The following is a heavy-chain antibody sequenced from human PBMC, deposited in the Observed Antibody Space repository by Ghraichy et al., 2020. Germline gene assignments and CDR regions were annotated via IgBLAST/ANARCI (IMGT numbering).Heavy chain of an antibody. CDR2: ISGSGGST. CDR1: GFSFTSYA. D-gene: IGHD3-3*01. Sequence: GGSLRLSCAASGFSFTSYAMSWVRQAPGKGLEWVSAISGSGGSTYYADSVKGRFTISRDNSKNTLYLQMNSLRAEDTAVYYCAKRFLDFWFMDVWGQGTTVTVSS. J-gene: IGHJ6*02. CDR3: AKRFLDFWFMDV. V-gene: IGHV3-23*01.